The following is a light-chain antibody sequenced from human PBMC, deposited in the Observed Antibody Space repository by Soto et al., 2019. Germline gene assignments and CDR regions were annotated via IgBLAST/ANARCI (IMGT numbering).Light chain of an antibody. Sequence: DIPMTQSPSSVSASVGDRVTITCRASQGVSTWLAWYQQKPGKAPNLLIYTASSLQSGVPSRFSGSGSGTDFTLTINGRQPDDSAPYSFHQAASVPITRGQGTRLEI. CDR1: QGVSTW. V-gene: IGKV1-12*01. CDR2: TAS. J-gene: IGKJ5*01. CDR3: HQAASVPIT.